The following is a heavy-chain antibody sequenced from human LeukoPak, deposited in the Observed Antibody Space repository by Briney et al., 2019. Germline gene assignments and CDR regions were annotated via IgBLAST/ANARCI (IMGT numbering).Heavy chain of an antibody. V-gene: IGHV3-66*01. CDR1: GFTVSSKY. Sequence: PGGSLTLSCAASGFTVSSKYMSWVRQAPGKGLEWVSVIYSGGSTYYADSVKGRFTISRDNSKNTVYLQMNSLRAEDTAVYYCARESSGWLQLFDYWGQGILVTVSS. CDR2: IYSGGST. CDR3: ARESSGWLQLFDY. J-gene: IGHJ4*02. D-gene: IGHD5-24*01.